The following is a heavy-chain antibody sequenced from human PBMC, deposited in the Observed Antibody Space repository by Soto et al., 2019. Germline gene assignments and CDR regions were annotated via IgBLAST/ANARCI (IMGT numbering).Heavy chain of an antibody. CDR1: GFTFSSYA. CDR3: AKREWELPTTIDY. CDR2: IIGSGGST. Sequence: EVQLLESGGGLVQPGGSLRLSCAASGFTFSSYAMSWVRQAPGKWLEWVSAIIGSGGSTYYADSVKGRFTISRAKSKNTLYLQMNSLRAEDTAGYYCAKREWELPTTIDYWGQGTRVTVSS. V-gene: IGHV3-23*01. J-gene: IGHJ4*02. D-gene: IGHD1-26*01.